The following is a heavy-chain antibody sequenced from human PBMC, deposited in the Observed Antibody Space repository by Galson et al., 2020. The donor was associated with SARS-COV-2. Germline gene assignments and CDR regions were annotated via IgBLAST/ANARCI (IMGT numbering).Heavy chain of an antibody. V-gene: IGHV4-4*02. D-gene: IGHD2-15*01. CDR2: IYHSGST. Sequence: SETLSLTCTVSGGSISSPSYWTCVRQPPGKGLEWIGEIYHSGSTNYNPSLKSRVSISVDKSKNQFSLRLSSVTAADTAVYYCARVTSEVADYWGQGTLVTVSS. CDR3: ARVTSEVADY. J-gene: IGHJ4*02. CDR1: GGSISSPSY.